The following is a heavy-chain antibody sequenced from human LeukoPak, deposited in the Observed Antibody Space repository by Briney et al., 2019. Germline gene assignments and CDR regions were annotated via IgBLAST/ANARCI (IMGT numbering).Heavy chain of an antibody. CDR2: INSDGSST. Sequence: GGSLRLSCAASGFIFSSYWMHWVRQAPGKGLVWVSRINSDGSSTSYADSVKGRFTISRDNAKNTLYLQMNSLRPEDTAVYYCARGFGKVAANVFGGYTMDVWGQGTTVTVSS. D-gene: IGHD6-6*01. V-gene: IGHV3-74*01. CDR3: ARGFGKVAANVFGGYTMDV. CDR1: GFIFSSYW. J-gene: IGHJ6*02.